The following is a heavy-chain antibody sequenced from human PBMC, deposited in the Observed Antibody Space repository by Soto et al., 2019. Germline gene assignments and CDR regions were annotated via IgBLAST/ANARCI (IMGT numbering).Heavy chain of an antibody. J-gene: IGHJ6*01. CDR3: ARHLTYCSAGSCYSDFPYYGMDV. CDR1: GGSISSSSYY. CDR2: IFYSGST. D-gene: IGHD2-15*01. V-gene: IGHV4-39*01. Sequence: QLQLQESGPGLVKPSETLSLTCTVSGGSISSSSYYWGWIRQPPGKGLEWIGSIFYSGSTYYNPSLKSRVTISVDTSKHQFSLKLSSVTAADTAVYYCARHLTYCSAGSCYSDFPYYGMDVW.